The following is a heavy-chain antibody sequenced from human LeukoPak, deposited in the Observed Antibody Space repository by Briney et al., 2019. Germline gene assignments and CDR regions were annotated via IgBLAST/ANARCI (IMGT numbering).Heavy chain of an antibody. Sequence: GGSLRLSCAASGFTVSSNYMSWVRQAPGKGLEWVSVIYSGGSTYYADSVKGRFTISRDNSKNTLYLQMNSLRAEDTAVYYCARGSADSSSWHGGGEFDYWGQGTLVTVSS. CDR3: ARGSADSSSWHGGGEFDY. CDR2: IYSGGST. V-gene: IGHV3-53*01. J-gene: IGHJ4*02. D-gene: IGHD6-13*01. CDR1: GFTVSSNY.